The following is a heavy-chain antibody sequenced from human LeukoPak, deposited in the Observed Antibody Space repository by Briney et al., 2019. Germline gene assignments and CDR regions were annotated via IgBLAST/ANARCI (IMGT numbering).Heavy chain of an antibody. CDR2: IHYTGTT. CDR1: GGSISSSIHY. CDR3: ARQLSGSYQWTFDF. Sequence: PSETLSLTCTVSGGSISSSIHYWGWIRQPPGKGPEWIGTIHYTGTTFYNPSLKSRVTMSVDTSKNQFSLRLSSVTAADTAVYHCARQLSGSYQWTFDFWGQEALVTVSS. V-gene: IGHV4-39*01. D-gene: IGHD1-26*01. J-gene: IGHJ4*02.